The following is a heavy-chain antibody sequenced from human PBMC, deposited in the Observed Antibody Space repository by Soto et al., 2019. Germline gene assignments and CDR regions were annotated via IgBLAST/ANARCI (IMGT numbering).Heavy chain of an antibody. CDR3: ARGWGRIFDY. CDR2: INHSGST. Sequence: QVQLQQWGAGLLKPSETLSLTCAVYGGSFSGYYWSWIRQPPGKGLEWIGEINHSGSTNYNPSLMRRVTISVDTSKNPSSLKLSSVTAADPAVYSCARGWGRIFDYWGQGTLVTVSS. J-gene: IGHJ4*02. CDR1: GGSFSGYY. D-gene: IGHD7-27*01. V-gene: IGHV4-34*01.